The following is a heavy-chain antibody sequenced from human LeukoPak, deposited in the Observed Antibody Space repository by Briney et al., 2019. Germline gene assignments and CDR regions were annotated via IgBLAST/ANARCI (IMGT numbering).Heavy chain of an antibody. Sequence: SETLSLTCTVSGGSISSYYWSWIRQPPGKGLEWIGYIYYSGSTNYNPSLKSRVTISVDTSKNQFSLKLSSVTAADTAVYYCARLAYCGGDCYSNWFDPWGQGTLVTVSS. J-gene: IGHJ5*02. CDR1: GGSISSYY. D-gene: IGHD2-21*02. CDR2: IYYSGST. CDR3: ARLAYCGGDCYSNWFDP. V-gene: IGHV4-59*01.